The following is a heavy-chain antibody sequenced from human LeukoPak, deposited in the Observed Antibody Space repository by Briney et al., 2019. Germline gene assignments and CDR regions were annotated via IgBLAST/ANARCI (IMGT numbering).Heavy chain of an antibody. D-gene: IGHD5-24*01. Sequence: SETLSLTCAVYGGSFNVHYWNWIRQPPGKGLEWIGQINHSGSTNYNSSLKSRVTISVDTSKNQSSLKVSSVTAADTAVYYCARVGYNAFDIWGQGTMVTVSS. J-gene: IGHJ3*02. CDR1: GGSFNVHY. V-gene: IGHV4-34*01. CDR2: INHSGST. CDR3: ARVGYNAFDI.